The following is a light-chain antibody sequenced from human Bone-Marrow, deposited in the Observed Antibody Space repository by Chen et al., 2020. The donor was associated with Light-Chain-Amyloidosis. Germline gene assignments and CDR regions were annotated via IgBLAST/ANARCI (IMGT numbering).Light chain of an antibody. CDR2: DDS. V-gene: IGLV3-21*02. J-gene: IGLJ3*02. CDR1: NIGSTS. Sequence: SYVLTQPSSVSVAPGQPATIACGGNNIGSTSVHWYQPTPGQAPLLVVYDDSDPPSGIPERWSGSTSGNTATWTLRRVEAGDEAVYYCQVWDRSSDRPVFGGGTKLTGL. CDR3: QVWDRSSDRPV.